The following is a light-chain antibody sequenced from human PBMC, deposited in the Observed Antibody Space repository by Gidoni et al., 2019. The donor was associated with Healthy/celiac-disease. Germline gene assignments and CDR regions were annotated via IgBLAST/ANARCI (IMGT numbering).Light chain of an antibody. V-gene: IGKV1-39*01. CDR1: QSISSY. Sequence: DIQVTQAPSSLSASVGDRVTITCRASQSISSYLNWYQQKPGKAPKLLIYAASSLQSGVPSRFSGSGSGTAFTLTIRSLQPEDFATYSCQQSYSTPYTFGQGTKLEIK. CDR2: AAS. CDR3: QQSYSTPYT. J-gene: IGKJ2*01.